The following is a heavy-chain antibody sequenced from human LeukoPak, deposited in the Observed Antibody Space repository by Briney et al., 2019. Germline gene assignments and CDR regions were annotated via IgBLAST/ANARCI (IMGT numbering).Heavy chain of an antibody. CDR3: ALRGYSYGYVGY. CDR2: IYHSGST. Sequence: SETLSLTCAVSGGSISSSNWWSWVRQPPGKGLEWIGEIYHSGSTNYNPSLKSRVTISADKSKNQFSLKLSSVTAADTAVYYCALRGYSYGYVGYWGQGTLVTVSS. J-gene: IGHJ4*02. CDR1: GGSISSSNW. D-gene: IGHD5-18*01. V-gene: IGHV4-4*02.